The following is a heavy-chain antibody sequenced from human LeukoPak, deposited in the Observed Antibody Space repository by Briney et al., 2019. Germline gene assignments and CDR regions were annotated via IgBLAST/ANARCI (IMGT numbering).Heavy chain of an antibody. D-gene: IGHD1-26*01. J-gene: IGHJ4*02. CDR2: SSLTGRT. V-gene: IGHV4-4*02. CDR3: TRESGPYCPFGY. Sequence: SETLSLTCGVSGGSITSTNWWSWVRQPPGQGLEGIGESSLTGRTNYNPSLIGRVIMSLDESRNQLSLTLTSVTAADTAMYYCTRESGPYCPFGYWGQGTLVVVPS. CDR1: GGSITSTNW.